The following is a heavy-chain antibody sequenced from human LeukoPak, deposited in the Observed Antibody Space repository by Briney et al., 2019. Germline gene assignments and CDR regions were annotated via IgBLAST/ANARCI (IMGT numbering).Heavy chain of an antibody. J-gene: IGHJ6*02. V-gene: IGHV3-74*01. D-gene: IGHD3-22*01. CDR1: GFTFSNCW. Sequence: GGSLRLSCAASGFTFSNCWMHWVRQAPGKGLEWVSRIEYDGSKTKYADSVKGRFTISRDNAKNTLYLQMNSLRAEDTAVYYCARDTHYYNSSAFYHYYYGMDVWGQGTTVTVSS. CDR2: IEYDGSKT. CDR3: ARDTHYYNSSAFYHYYYGMDV.